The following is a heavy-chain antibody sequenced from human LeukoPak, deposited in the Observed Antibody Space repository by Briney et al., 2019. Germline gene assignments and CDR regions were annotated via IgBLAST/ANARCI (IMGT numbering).Heavy chain of an antibody. CDR1: GFTLSSYA. Sequence: GGSLRLSCAPSGFTLSSYAMSWVRQAPGKGLEWVSAISVSGGSTYYTDSVKGRFTISRDNSKNTPYLQMNSLRADDTAVYYCAKGGLISFFNNWGQGTLVTVSS. CDR3: AKGGLISFFNN. V-gene: IGHV3-23*01. CDR2: ISVSGGST. D-gene: IGHD3/OR15-3a*01. J-gene: IGHJ4*02.